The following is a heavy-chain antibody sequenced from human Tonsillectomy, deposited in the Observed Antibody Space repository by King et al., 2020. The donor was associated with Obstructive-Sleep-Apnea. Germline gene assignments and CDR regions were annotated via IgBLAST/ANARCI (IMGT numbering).Heavy chain of an antibody. CDR2: TRYDGGNK. J-gene: IGHJ3*02. D-gene: IGHD6-13*01. CDR1: GFTFSNYG. CDR3: AKDGGDHLVSNDAFDI. Sequence: VQLVESGGGVVQPGGSLRLSCAASGFTFSNYGVHWVRQAPGKGLEWVALTRYDGGNKNYADSVRGRFTISRDNSKNTIYLQMNSLRVEDTAVYFCAKDGGDHLVSNDAFDIWGQGTMVTVSS. V-gene: IGHV3-30*02.